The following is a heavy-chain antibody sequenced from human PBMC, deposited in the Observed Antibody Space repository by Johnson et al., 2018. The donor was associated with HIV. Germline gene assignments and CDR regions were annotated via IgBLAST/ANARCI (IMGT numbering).Heavy chain of an antibody. CDR3: ARDASYYGSANDAFDI. Sequence: VQLVESGGGLVQPGGSLRLSCAASGFTVRSNYMSWVRQVPVTGLEWVAVIYSGGSTWFADCVKGRFTISRDNSKNTLYIQMYSLRAEDTAVYYCARDASYYGSANDAFDIWGQGTMVTVSS. D-gene: IGHD3-10*01. CDR1: GFTVRSNY. V-gene: IGHV3-66*01. J-gene: IGHJ3*02. CDR2: IYSGGST.